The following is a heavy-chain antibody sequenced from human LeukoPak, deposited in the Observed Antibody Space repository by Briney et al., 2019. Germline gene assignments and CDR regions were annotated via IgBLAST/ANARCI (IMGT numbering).Heavy chain of an antibody. CDR2: INYSGST. CDR1: GGSISGSHHY. V-gene: IGHV4-39*01. CDR3: TRLSDY. Sequence: PSETLSLTCSVSGGSISGSHHYWGWVRQPPGKGLEWIGSINYSGSTYYNPSLKSRVTISVDTSKNQFSLNLNSVTAADTAVYYCTRLSDYWGQGTQVTVSS. J-gene: IGHJ4*02.